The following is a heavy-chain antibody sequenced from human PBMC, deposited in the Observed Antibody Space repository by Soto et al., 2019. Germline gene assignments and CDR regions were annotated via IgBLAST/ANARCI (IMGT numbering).Heavy chain of an antibody. Sequence: QVPLVESGGGVVQPGRSLRLSCAASGFTFSSYGMHWVRQAPGKGLEWVAVIWYDGSNKYYADSVKGRFTISRDNSKNTLYLQMNSLRAEYTAVYYCARVGDYGDYGGVYYYYYYMDVWGKGTTVTVSS. CDR2: IWYDGSNK. CDR3: ARVGDYGDYGGVYYYYYYMDV. J-gene: IGHJ6*03. CDR1: GFTFSSYG. D-gene: IGHD4-17*01. V-gene: IGHV3-33*01.